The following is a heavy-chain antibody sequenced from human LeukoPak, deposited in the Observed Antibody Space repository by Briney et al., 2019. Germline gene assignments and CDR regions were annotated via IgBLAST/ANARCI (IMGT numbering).Heavy chain of an antibody. D-gene: IGHD6-19*01. V-gene: IGHV3-30-3*01. CDR3: ARDSSTFSFYFDY. Sequence: GGSLRLSCAASGFTFNSYAMHWVHQAPGKGLEWVAVTSYDGSTKYYADSVKGRFTISRDNSKNTLYLQMNSLRAEDTAVYYCARDSSTFSFYFDYWGQGTLVTVSS. CDR2: TSYDGSTK. J-gene: IGHJ4*02. CDR1: GFTFNSYA.